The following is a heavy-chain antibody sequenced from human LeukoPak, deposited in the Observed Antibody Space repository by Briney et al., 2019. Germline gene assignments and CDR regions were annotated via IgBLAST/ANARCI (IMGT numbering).Heavy chain of an antibody. V-gene: IGHV3-23*01. CDR1: GFTFGTYA. CDR2: ISASGSST. Sequence: PGGSLRLSCAASGFTFGTYAMTWVRQAPGKGLEWVSAISASGSSTYYADSVKGRFTISRDNSKSTLYLQMNSLRAEDTAVYYCARKTGSYSPVDYWGQGTLVTVSS. D-gene: IGHD1-26*01. J-gene: IGHJ4*02. CDR3: ARKTGSYSPVDY.